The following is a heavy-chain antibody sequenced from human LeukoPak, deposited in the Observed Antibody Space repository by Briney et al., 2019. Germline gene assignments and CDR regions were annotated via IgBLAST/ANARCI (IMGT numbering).Heavy chain of an antibody. J-gene: IGHJ3*02. CDR3: ARGGYDILTAYYRGAFDI. D-gene: IGHD3-9*01. V-gene: IGHV3-48*04. CDR1: GFTFSSYS. Sequence: GGSLRLSCAASGFTFSSYSMNWVRQAPGKGLEWVSYISSSSSTIYYADSVKGRFTVSRDNAKNSLFLQMNSLSAEDTAVYYCARGGYDILTAYYRGAFDIWGQGTMVTVSS. CDR2: ISSSSSTI.